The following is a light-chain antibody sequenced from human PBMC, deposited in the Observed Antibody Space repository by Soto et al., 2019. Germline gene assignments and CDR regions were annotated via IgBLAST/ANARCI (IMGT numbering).Light chain of an antibody. V-gene: IGKV2-28*01. CDR1: QSLLHSNGYNY. CDR3: MQGLQIPT. J-gene: IGKJ4*01. CDR2: LGS. Sequence: DIVMTQSPLSLSVTPGEPASISCRSSQSLLHSNGYNYLDWYLQKPGQPPQLLIYLGSNRASGIPDRFSGSGSGTDFTLKISRVEAEDVGLYYCMQGLQIPTFGGGTKVEIK.